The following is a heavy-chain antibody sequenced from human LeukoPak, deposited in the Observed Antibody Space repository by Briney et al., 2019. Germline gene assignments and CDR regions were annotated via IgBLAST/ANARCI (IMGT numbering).Heavy chain of an antibody. Sequence: GGSLRLSCTASGFSFSDYYMSWIRQAPGKGLEWISYISSRSTYISDADSVKGRFTISRDNAKNLLFLQMNSLRVEDTALHYCARGGTGAFDYWGQGILVIVSS. CDR2: ISSRSTYI. V-gene: IGHV3-11*06. CDR1: GFSFSDYY. CDR3: ARGGTGAFDY. J-gene: IGHJ4*02. D-gene: IGHD2-8*02.